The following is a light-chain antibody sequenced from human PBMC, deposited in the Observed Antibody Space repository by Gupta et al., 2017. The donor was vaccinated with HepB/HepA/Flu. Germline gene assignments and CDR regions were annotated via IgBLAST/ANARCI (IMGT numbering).Light chain of an antibody. Sequence: IQMTQSPSSLSTSVGDRVTITCQASQDISNYLNWYQQKPGKAPKLLIYDASNLDTGVPARFSGSGSGTDFTFTISSLQPEDIATYYCKQYDNLPPYTFGQGTKLEIK. V-gene: IGKV1-33*01. CDR2: DAS. J-gene: IGKJ2*01. CDR1: QDISNY. CDR3: KQYDNLPPYT.